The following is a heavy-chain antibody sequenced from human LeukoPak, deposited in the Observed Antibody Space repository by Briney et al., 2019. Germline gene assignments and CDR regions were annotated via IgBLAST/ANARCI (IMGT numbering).Heavy chain of an antibody. CDR2: ITGGGGSTT. Sequence: PGGSLRLSCAASGFTFSSCAMSWVRQAPGKGLEWLSAITGGGGSTTYYADSVKGRFTISRDNSKNTLYLQMNSLRAEDTAVYYCAKDLAIPMGGSGSPPYWGQGTLVTVSS. CDR1: GFTFSSCA. V-gene: IGHV3-23*01. CDR3: AKDLAIPMGGSGSPPY. J-gene: IGHJ4*02. D-gene: IGHD2-21*01.